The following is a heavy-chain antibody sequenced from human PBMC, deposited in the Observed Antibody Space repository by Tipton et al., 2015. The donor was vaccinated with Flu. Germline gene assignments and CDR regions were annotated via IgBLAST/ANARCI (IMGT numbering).Heavy chain of an antibody. CDR1: SGSISNYY. D-gene: IGHD1-26*01. Sequence: TLSLTCTVSSGSISNYYWSWIRQPAGKGLEWIGRMYITGSTNYNPSLKSRVAMSLDTSKNQFSLRLSYVTSADTALYYCARSGNYLYFNAMDVWGQGTTVTVSS. V-gene: IGHV4-4*07. CDR2: MYITGST. J-gene: IGHJ6*02. CDR3: ARSGNYLYFNAMDV.